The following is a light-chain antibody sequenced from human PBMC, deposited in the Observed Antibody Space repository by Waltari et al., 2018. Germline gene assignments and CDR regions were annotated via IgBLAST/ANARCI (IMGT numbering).Light chain of an antibody. CDR3: CSFTSRSTWV. V-gene: IGLV2-14*01. CDR1: SSEVGGYNY. CDR2: DVS. Sequence: QSALTQPASVSGSPGQSITISCTGTSSEVGGYNYVSWYQQHPGKVPKLLIFDVSNRPSGVSNLFSGSKSGNTASLTSSGLQAEDESDYYCCSFTSRSTWVFGGGTKLTVL. J-gene: IGLJ3*02.